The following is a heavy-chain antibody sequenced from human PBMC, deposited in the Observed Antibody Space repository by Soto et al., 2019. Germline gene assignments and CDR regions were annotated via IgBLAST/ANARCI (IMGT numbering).Heavy chain of an antibody. V-gene: IGHV1-3*01. CDR3: ARPSEKVGASYFDY. D-gene: IGHD1-26*01. Sequence: QVQLVQSGAAVKKPGASVKVSCKASGYTFTSYAMHWVRQAPGQRLEWMGWSNAGNGNTKYSQKFQGRVTITRDTSAETAYMELSSLRSEDTAVYYCARPSEKVGASYFDYWGQGTLVTVSS. CDR1: GYTFTSYA. CDR2: SNAGNGNT. J-gene: IGHJ4*02.